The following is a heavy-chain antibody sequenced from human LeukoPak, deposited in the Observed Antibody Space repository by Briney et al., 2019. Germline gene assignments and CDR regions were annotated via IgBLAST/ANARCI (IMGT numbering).Heavy chain of an antibody. J-gene: IGHJ4*02. Sequence: SETLSLTCTVSGGSISSSSYYWGWIRQPPGKGLEWIGSIYYSGSTYYNPSLKSRVTISVDTSKNQFSLKLSSVTAADTAVYYCAREREGKFWSGYYTTTFDYWGQGTLVTVSS. CDR1: GGSISSSSYY. CDR2: IYYSGST. CDR3: AREREGKFWSGYYTTTFDY. V-gene: IGHV4-39*07. D-gene: IGHD3-3*01.